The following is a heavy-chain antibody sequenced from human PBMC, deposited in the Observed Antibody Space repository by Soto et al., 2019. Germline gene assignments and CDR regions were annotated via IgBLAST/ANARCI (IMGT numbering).Heavy chain of an antibody. Sequence: EVQLVESGGGLVQPGGSLRLSCAASGFTFSSYDMHWVRQATGKGLEWVSAIGTAGDTYYPGSVKGRFTISRENAKNSLYRQMNSLSAGETAVYYCARGGLYCTNGVCYKDYYYYMDVWGKGTTVTVSS. J-gene: IGHJ6*03. D-gene: IGHD2-8*01. V-gene: IGHV3-13*01. CDR1: GFTFSSYD. CDR3: ARGGLYCTNGVCYKDYYYYMDV. CDR2: IGTAGDT.